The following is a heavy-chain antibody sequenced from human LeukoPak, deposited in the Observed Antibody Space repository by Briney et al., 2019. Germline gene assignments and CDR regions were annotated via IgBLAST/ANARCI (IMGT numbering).Heavy chain of an antibody. V-gene: IGHV4-39*07. Sequence: WVRQAPGKGLEWIGSIYYSGSTYYNPSLKSRVTISVDTSKNQFSLKLTSVTAADTAVYFCARGEDFERYYLAYWGQGTLVTVSS. D-gene: IGHD3-9*01. CDR3: ARGEDFERYYLAY. CDR2: IYYSGST. J-gene: IGHJ4*02.